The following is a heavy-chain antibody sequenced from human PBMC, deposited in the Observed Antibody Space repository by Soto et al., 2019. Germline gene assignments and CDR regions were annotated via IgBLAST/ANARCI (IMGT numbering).Heavy chain of an antibody. J-gene: IGHJ4*02. CDR2: IYHSGST. CDR3: ARVGFRGSYHYYFES. D-gene: IGHD1-26*01. Sequence: SETLSLTCTVSGYSITSGHYWGWIRQPPGKGLEWIGSIYHSGSTYYNPSLKRRFAISVDTSKNQFSLKMSSVTAADAAVYYCARVGFRGSYHYYFESWGQGTLVTVSS. CDR1: GYSITSGHY. V-gene: IGHV4-38-2*02.